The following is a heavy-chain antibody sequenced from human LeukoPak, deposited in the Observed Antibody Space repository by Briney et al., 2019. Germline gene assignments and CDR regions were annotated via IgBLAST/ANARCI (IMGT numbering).Heavy chain of an antibody. CDR2: INWNGGST. Sequence: GGSLRLSSAASGSTFDDHGMSWVRQVPGKGLGWVAGINWNGGSTGYADSVKGRFTISRDNTKNSLFLQMNSLRAEDTALYYCAMGDSSGWYFDYWGQGTLVTVSS. CDR3: AMGDSSGWYFDY. D-gene: IGHD6-19*01. CDR1: GSTFDDHG. V-gene: IGHV3-20*03. J-gene: IGHJ4*02.